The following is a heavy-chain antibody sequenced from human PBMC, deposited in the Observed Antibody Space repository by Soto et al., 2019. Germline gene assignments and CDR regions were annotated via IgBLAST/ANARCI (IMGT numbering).Heavy chain of an antibody. D-gene: IGHD2-21*02. CDR2: IYPGDSDT. CDR1: GYSFTSYW. V-gene: IGHV5-51*01. J-gene: IGHJ6*02. Sequence: GESLKISCKGSGYSFTSYWIGWARQMPGKGLEWMGIIYPGDSDTRYSPSFQGQVTISADKSISTAYLQWSSLKASDTAMYYCARLTAYCGGDCYSPYYYGMDVWGQGTTVTVSS. CDR3: ARLTAYCGGDCYSPYYYGMDV.